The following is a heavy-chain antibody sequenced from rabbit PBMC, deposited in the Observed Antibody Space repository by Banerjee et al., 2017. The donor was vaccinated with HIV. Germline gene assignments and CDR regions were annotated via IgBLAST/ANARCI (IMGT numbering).Heavy chain of an antibody. V-gene: IGHV1S40*01. CDR3: GRDRDGDAGYGSLAL. D-gene: IGHD6-1*01. CDR2: IDTGSGNT. Sequence: WVRQAPGKGLEWIARIDTGSGNTVYASWAKGRFTISKTSSTTVTLQMTSLTVADTATYFCGRDRDGDAGYGSLALWGPGTLVTVS. J-gene: IGHJ6*01.